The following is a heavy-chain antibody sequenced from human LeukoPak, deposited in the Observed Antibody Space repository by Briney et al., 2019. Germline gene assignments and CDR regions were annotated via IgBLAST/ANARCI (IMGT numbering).Heavy chain of an antibody. CDR1: GFSLSTSGMC. CDR2: IDWDDDK. D-gene: IGHD6-19*01. V-gene: IGHV2-70*11. CDR3: ARERTGYSSGWVHYYYGMDV. Sequence: QTLTLTCTFSGFSLSTSGMCVSWIRQPPGKALEWLARIDWDDDKYYSTSLKTRLTISKDTSKNQVVLTMTNMDPVDTATYYCARERTGYSSGWVHYYYGMDVWGQGTTVTVSS. J-gene: IGHJ6*02.